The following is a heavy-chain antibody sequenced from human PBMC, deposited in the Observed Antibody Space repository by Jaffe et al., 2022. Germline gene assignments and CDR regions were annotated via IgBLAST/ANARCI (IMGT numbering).Heavy chain of an antibody. Sequence: EVQLVESGGGLVKPGGSLRLSCAASGFTFSSYSMNWVRQAPGKGLEWVSSISSSSSYIYYADSVKGRFTISRDNAKNSLYLQMNSLRAEDTAVYYCAREHDYGDGLDYWGQGTLVTVSS. CDR2: ISSSSSYI. V-gene: IGHV3-21*01. J-gene: IGHJ4*02. D-gene: IGHD4-17*01. CDR1: GFTFSSYS. CDR3: AREHDYGDGLDY.